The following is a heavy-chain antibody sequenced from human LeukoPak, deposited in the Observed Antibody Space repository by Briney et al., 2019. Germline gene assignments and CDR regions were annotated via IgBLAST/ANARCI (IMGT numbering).Heavy chain of an antibody. CDR3: AKLPVIVGATTSNAFDI. CDR2: ISGSGDST. V-gene: IGHV3-23*01. J-gene: IGHJ3*02. CDR1: GFTFSNYA. D-gene: IGHD1-26*01. Sequence: GGSLRLSCAASGFTFSNYAMSWVRQTPGKGLEWVSGISGSGDSTYYADSVKGRFTISRDNSKNTLYLQMNSLRAEDTAVYYCAKLPVIVGATTSNAFDIWGQGTMVTVSS.